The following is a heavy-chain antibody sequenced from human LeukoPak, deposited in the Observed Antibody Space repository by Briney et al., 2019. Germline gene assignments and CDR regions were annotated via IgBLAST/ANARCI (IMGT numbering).Heavy chain of an antibody. CDR1: GFIFSSYD. Sequence: GGSLRLSCAASGFIFSSYDMTWVRQTPGKGLEWVSSISSSSSYIYYADSVKGRFTISRDNAKNSLYLQMNSLRAEDTAVYYCARADYFDYWGQGTLVTVSS. J-gene: IGHJ4*02. CDR3: ARADYFDY. CDR2: ISSSSSYI. V-gene: IGHV3-21*01.